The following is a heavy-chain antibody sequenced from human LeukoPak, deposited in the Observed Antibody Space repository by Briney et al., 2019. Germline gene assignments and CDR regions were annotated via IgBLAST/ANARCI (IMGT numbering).Heavy chain of an antibody. Sequence: GGSLRLSCAVSGITLSNYGMSWVRQAPGKGLEWVAGISDSGGSTNYADSVKGRFTISRDNPKNTLYLQMNSLRAEDTAVYFCAKRGVVIRAILVGFHKEAYYFDSWGQEALVTVSS. CDR2: ISDSGGST. CDR1: GITLSNYG. D-gene: IGHD2-21*01. CDR3: AKRGVVIRAILVGFHKEAYYFDS. J-gene: IGHJ4*02. V-gene: IGHV3-23*01.